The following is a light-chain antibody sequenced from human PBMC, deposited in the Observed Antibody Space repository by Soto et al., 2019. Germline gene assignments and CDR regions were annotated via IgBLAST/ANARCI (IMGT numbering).Light chain of an antibody. CDR2: AAS. J-gene: IGKJ3*01. Sequence: EIVMTQSPATLSVSPGDRATLSCRASESVTSSLAWYQQKPGQPPRLLIYAASTRATDVPARFSGGGSETEFTLTISSLQSEDFATYYCQQSDSFPRTFGPGTKVDIK. V-gene: IGKV3-15*01. CDR1: ESVTSS. CDR3: QQSDSFPRT.